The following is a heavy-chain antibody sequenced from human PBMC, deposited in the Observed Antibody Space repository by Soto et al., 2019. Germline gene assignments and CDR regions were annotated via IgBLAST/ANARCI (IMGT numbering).Heavy chain of an antibody. Sequence: SETLSLTCTVSGGSVSSGSYYWSWIRQPPGKGLECIGYIYYSGSTNYNPSLKSRVTISVDTSKNQFSLKLSSVTAADTAVYYCARDQALYXSSGYFDYWGQGTMATVSS. CDR1: GGSVSSGSYY. CDR3: ARDQALYXSSGYFDY. CDR2: IYYSGST. V-gene: IGHV4-61*01. J-gene: IGHJ4*02. D-gene: IGHD3-22*01.